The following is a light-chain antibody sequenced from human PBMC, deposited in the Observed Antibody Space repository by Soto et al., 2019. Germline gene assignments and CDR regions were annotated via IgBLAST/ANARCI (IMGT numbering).Light chain of an antibody. Sequence: EIVLTQSPGTLSLSPGEGAALSCRTSQSISSSYLAWYQQKPGETPKLLIYAASTLESGIPPRFSGSGSGTDFTLTINNLQPEDVATYYCQRYYNAPFTFGGGTKVEIK. J-gene: IGKJ4*01. V-gene: IGKV3D-7*01. CDR3: QRYYNAPFT. CDR2: AAS. CDR1: QSISSSY.